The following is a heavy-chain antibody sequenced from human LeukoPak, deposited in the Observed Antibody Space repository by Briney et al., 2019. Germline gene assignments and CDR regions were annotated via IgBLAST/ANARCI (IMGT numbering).Heavy chain of an antibody. J-gene: IGHJ4*02. CDR2: SSGSGGST. CDR1: GFTFKNYA. Sequence: GGSLRLSCAASGFTFKNYAMSWVRKAPGKGLEWVSASSGSGGSTYYADSVKGRFTVSRDNSTNTLYLQMNSLRAEDTAVYYCAKYVDIVATISEYFDYWGRGTLVTVSS. V-gene: IGHV3-23*01. D-gene: IGHD5-12*01. CDR3: AKYVDIVATISEYFDY.